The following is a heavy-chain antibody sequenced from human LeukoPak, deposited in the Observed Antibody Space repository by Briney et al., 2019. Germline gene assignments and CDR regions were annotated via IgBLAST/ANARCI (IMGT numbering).Heavy chain of an antibody. CDR1: EFTFSNYA. CDR2: ISSSSSYI. CDR3: ARGSSSWDCIDY. V-gene: IGHV3-21*01. Sequence: GGSLRLSCAASEFTFSNYAMNWVRQAPGKGLEWVSLISSSSSYIFYADSVKGRFTISRDNAKKSLHLQMNSLRDEDTAVYYCARGSSSWDCIDYWGQGTLVTVSS. D-gene: IGHD6-13*01. J-gene: IGHJ4*02.